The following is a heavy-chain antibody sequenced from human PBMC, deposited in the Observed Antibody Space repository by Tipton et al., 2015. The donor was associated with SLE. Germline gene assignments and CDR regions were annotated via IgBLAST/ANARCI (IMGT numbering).Heavy chain of an antibody. CDR1: GGSISSGGYS. CDR3: ARAPVDYDFRSAYSKAGPFDP. V-gene: IGHV4-30-2*01. J-gene: IGHJ5*02. D-gene: IGHD3-3*01. CDR2: IYHSGST. Sequence: TLSLTCAVSGGSISSGGYSWSWIRQPPGKGLEWIGYIYHSGSTYYNPSLKSRVTISVDRSKNQFSLKLSSVTAADTAIYYCARAPVDYDFRSAYSKAGPFDPWGQGTLVTVSS.